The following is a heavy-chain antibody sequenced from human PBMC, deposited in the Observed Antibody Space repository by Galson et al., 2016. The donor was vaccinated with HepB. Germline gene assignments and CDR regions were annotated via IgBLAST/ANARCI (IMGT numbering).Heavy chain of an antibody. CDR2: IYHNGNT. CDR3: VRGTVAGIDY. D-gene: IGHD6-19*01. J-gene: IGHJ4*02. Sequence: SETLSLTCAVSGFSISTGYYWGWIHQPPGKGLYWIGNIYHNGNTYYNTSLRNRVILSVDTPKNLFSLNLSSVTAADTAVYYCVRGTVAGIDYWGQGTLVTVSS. V-gene: IGHV4-38-2*01. CDR1: GFSISTGYY.